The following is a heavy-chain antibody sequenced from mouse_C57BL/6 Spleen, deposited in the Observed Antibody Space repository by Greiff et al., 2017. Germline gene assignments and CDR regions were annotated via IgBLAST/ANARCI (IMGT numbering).Heavy chain of an antibody. CDR2: ISAGGSYT. CDR3: ARDRDDPYWYFDV. V-gene: IGHV5-4*01. J-gene: IGHJ1*03. CDR1: GFTFSSYA. Sequence: EVKLVESGGGLVKPGGSLKLSCAASGFTFSSYAMSWVRQTPEKRLEWVATISAGGSYTYYPDNVKGRFTISRDNAKNNLYLQMSHLKSEDTAMYYCARDRDDPYWYFDVWGTGTTVTVAS.